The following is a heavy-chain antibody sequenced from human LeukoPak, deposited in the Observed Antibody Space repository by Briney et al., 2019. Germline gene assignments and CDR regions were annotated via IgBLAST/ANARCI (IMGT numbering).Heavy chain of an antibody. CDR2: ISGSGGST. V-gene: IGHV3-23*01. D-gene: IGHD3-3*01. J-gene: IGHJ5*02. Sequence: PGGSLRLSCAASGFTFSSYAMSWVRQAPGKGLEWVSAISGSGGSTYYADSVKGRFSISRDNSKNTLYLQMNSLRAEDTAVYYCAKRRDFWSGYIRSWGQGTLVTVSS. CDR1: GFTFSSYA. CDR3: AKRRDFWSGYIRS.